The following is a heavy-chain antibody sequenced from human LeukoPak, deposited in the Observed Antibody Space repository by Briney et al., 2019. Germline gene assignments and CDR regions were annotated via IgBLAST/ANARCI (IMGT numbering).Heavy chain of an antibody. CDR2: ISSRSSHI. V-gene: IGHV3-21*01. J-gene: IGHJ4*02. D-gene: IGHD6-13*01. CDR1: GFTFTTYT. Sequence: GGSLSLSCAPSGFTFTTYTMLWLRQAAGKGREWVSSISSRSSHIDYTDSVKGRFIISRDNAKNSLYLQMNSLRAEDTAVYYCAREGNSWYDYWGQGTLVTVSS. CDR3: AREGNSWYDY.